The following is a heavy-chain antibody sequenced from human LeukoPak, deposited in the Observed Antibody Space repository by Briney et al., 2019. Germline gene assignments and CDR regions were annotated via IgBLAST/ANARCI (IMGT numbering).Heavy chain of an antibody. Sequence: GASVKVSCKASGYTFAVYYIHWFRQAPGQGLEWMGWISPNIGGTTFAQRFQGRVTMTRDSSISTVYMELTRLRPDDTAVYYCVRGESSDAFDIWGQGTMVTVSS. CDR3: VRGESSDAFDI. CDR2: ISPNIGGT. CDR1: GYTFAVYY. D-gene: IGHD1-26*01. V-gene: IGHV1-2*02. J-gene: IGHJ3*02.